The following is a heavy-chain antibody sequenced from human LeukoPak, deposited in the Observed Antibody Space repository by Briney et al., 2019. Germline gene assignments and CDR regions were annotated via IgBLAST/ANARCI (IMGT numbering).Heavy chain of an antibody. D-gene: IGHD2-2*01. CDR3: ARKSPAAAAFDY. V-gene: IGHV3-11*01. J-gene: IGHJ4*02. Sequence: GGSLRLSCAASGFTFSDYYMSWIRQAPGKGLEWISYISSSGGPIYYADSVKGRFTVSRDNTKNSLYLQMNSLRAEDTAVYYCARKSPAAAAFDYWGQGSLVTVSP. CDR2: ISSSGGPI. CDR1: GFTFSDYY.